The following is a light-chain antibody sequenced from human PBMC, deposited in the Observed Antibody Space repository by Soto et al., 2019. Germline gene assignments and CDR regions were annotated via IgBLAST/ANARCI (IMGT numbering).Light chain of an antibody. V-gene: IGKV3-20*01. CDR3: QHYGSSMYT. CDR2: GAS. J-gene: IGKJ2*01. Sequence: EVVLTQSPGTLSLSPGEGATLSCRASHNISSTYLAWYQQKPGQAPRLLIYGASSRATAIPDRFSGSGSGTDFTLTVSRLEPEDFAVFYCQHYGSSMYTFGQGTRLDIK. CDR1: HNISSTY.